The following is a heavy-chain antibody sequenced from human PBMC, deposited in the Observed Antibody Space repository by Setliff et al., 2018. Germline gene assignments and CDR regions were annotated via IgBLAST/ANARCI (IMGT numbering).Heavy chain of an antibody. J-gene: IGHJ4*02. V-gene: IGHV4-39*01. Sequence: SETLSLTCRVSGGSISSGNYYWGLIRQPPGKGLEWVATIYYSGSTYSNPSLKSRLIISVDTSKNQFSLKLTSVTAADTAVYYCARTIYGDCPVDWGQGTLVTVSS. D-gene: IGHD4-17*01. CDR3: ARTIYGDCPVD. CDR2: IYYSGST. CDR1: GGSISSGNYY.